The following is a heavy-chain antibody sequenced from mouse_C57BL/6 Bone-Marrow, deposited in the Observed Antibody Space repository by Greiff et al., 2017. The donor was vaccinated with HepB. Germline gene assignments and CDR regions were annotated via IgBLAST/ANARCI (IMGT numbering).Heavy chain of an antibody. CDR3: ARWGLRARDY. CDR1: GYTFTDYY. J-gene: IGHJ4*01. CDR2: IDPASGNT. V-gene: IGHV1-76*01. D-gene: IGHD2-4*01. Sequence: VQLQQSGAELVRPGASVKLSCKASGYTFTDYYINWVKQRPGQGLEWIARIDPASGNTYYNEKFKGKATLTAEKSSSTAYMQLSSLTSEDSAVYFCARWGLRARDYWGQGTSVTVSS.